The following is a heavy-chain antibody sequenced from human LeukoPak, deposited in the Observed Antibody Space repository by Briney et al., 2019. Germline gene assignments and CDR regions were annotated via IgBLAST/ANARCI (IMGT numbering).Heavy chain of an antibody. CDR1: GGSFFNYT. CDR2: IIPSLDIR. Sequence: SVKVSCKASGGSFFNYTVSWVRQAPGQGLEWMGRIIPSLDIRNYAPYFQDRVTFIADKSTNTAYMELSSLISEDTAVYYCVSPWKSSGYWPFQYWGQGTLVTVSS. V-gene: IGHV1-69*02. CDR3: VSPWKSSGYWPFQY. J-gene: IGHJ4*02. D-gene: IGHD3-22*01.